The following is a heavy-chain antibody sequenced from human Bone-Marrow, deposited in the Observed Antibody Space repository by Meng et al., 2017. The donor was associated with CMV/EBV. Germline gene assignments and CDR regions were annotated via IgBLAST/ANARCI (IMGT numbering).Heavy chain of an antibody. CDR3: ARLLEGDYGDY. CDR1: GGSISSSRYY. J-gene: IGHJ4*02. Sequence: CTVSGGSISSSRYYWGWIRQPPGKGLEWIGSIYYSGSTYYNPSLKSRVTISVDTSKNQFSLKLSSVTAADTAVYYCARLLEGDYGDYWGQGTLVTVSS. CDR2: IYYSGST. V-gene: IGHV4-39*01.